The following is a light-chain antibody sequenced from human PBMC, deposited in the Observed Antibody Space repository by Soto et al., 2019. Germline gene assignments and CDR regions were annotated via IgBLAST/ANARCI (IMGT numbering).Light chain of an antibody. CDR1: QSISNW. CDR3: QQYTTYYS. V-gene: IGKV1-5*03. CDR2: KAS. Sequence: DIQMTQSPSTLSASVGDRVTITCWASQSISNWLAWYQQKPGKAPELLIYKASRLQSGVPSRFSGSGSGTEFTLTIASLQPDDSATYYCQQYTTYYSFGQGTKLEL. J-gene: IGKJ2*03.